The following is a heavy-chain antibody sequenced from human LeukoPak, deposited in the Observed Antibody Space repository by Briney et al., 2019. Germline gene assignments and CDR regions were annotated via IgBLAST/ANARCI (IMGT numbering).Heavy chain of an antibody. D-gene: IGHD2-2*01. Sequence: GESLKISCKGSGYSFTSYWIGWVRQMPGKGLEWMGIIYPGDSDTRYSPSFQAQVTISADKSISTAYLQWSSLKASDTAMYYCARHVEYQLLPPDYWGQGTLVTVSS. CDR3: ARHVEYQLLPPDY. V-gene: IGHV5-51*01. CDR2: IYPGDSDT. CDR1: GYSFTSYW. J-gene: IGHJ4*02.